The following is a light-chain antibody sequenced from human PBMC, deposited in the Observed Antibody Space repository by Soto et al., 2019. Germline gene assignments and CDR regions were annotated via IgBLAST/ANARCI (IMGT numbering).Light chain of an antibody. J-gene: IGKJ2*01. Sequence: IVLTQSPGTLSLSPGERATFSCRASQSVTSTYLAWSQVSPGQAPTLLIYGASSRATGIPDSFSASGSGTDFTLTISRLEPEDFAVYYCQQYGSSSFTFGQGTKLEI. CDR1: QSVTSTY. V-gene: IGKV3-20*01. CDR2: GAS. CDR3: QQYGSSSFT.